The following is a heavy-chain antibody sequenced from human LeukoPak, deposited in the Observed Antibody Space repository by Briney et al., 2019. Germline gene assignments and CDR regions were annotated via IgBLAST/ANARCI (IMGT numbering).Heavy chain of an antibody. CDR3: AKDLSLRRYSSRIFDY. CDR1: GFTFSNYA. D-gene: IGHD6-13*01. V-gene: IGHV3-30-3*01. Sequence: GGSLRLSCAVSGFTFSNYAMNWVRQAPAKGLEWVAVISYDGDNYYYADSVKGRFTISRDNSKNTLYLQMNSLRAEDTAVYYCAKDLSLRRYSSRIFDYWGQGTLVTVSS. J-gene: IGHJ4*02. CDR2: ISYDGDNY.